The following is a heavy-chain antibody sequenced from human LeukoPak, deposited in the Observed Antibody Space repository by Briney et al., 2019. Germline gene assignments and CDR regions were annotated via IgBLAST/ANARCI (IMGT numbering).Heavy chain of an antibody. Sequence: EASVKVSCKASGYTFTSYGISWVPQAPGQGLEWMGWISAYNGNTNYAQKLQGRVTMTTDTSTSTAYMELRSLRSDDTAVYYCARAYYYDSSGYGTFDPWGQGTLVTVSS. V-gene: IGHV1-18*01. D-gene: IGHD3-22*01. J-gene: IGHJ5*02. CDR2: ISAYNGNT. CDR1: GYTFTSYG. CDR3: ARAYYYDSSGYGTFDP.